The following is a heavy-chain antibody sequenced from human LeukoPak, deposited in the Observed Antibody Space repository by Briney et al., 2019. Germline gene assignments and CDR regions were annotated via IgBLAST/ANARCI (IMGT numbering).Heavy chain of an antibody. CDR3: ARGGYSRYFDY. V-gene: IGHV4-34*01. CDR1: GGSFSNSY. Sequence: SETLSLTCAVYGGSFSNSYWSWIRQPPGKGLEWIGEINHSGSTYYNPSLKSRVTISVDTSKNQFSLKLSSVTAADTAVYYCARGGYSRYFDYWGQGTLVTVSS. CDR2: INHSGST. J-gene: IGHJ4*02. D-gene: IGHD5-18*01.